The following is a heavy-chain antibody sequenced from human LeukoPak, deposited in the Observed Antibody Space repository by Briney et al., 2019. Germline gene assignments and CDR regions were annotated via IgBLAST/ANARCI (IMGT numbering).Heavy chain of an antibody. J-gene: IGHJ6*02. CDR2: ISFVGRKE. CDR1: RFTLSSYS. D-gene: IGHD6-19*01. Sequence: GGALRHSRAASRFTLSSYSMHSVRPAPGKGLEWVALISFVGRKEYSADAVKGRFTIYRDKYNNTLYLQMNSLRDDDTAVYDCSKELIRQVRYYYYWMDVWGQGTTVTVSS. V-gene: IGHV3-30*18. CDR3: SKELIRQVRYYYYWMDV.